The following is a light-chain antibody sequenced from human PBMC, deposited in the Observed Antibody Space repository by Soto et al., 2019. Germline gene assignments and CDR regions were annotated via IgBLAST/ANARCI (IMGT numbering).Light chain of an antibody. V-gene: IGKV1-9*01. Sequence: TQLTQSPSSLSASVGDRVTINCRTSQAINNFLVWFQQKPGKAPKLLVYAASTLQGGVPSRFSGSGSGTDFTLTISSLQPEDSATYYCQQLNDYPLTFGGGTTVEIK. J-gene: IGKJ4*01. CDR3: QQLNDYPLT. CDR1: QAINNF. CDR2: AAS.